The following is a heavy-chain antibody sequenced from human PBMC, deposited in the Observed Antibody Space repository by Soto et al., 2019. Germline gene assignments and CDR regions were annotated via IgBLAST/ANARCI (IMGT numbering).Heavy chain of an antibody. J-gene: IGHJ3*02. D-gene: IGHD3-10*01. V-gene: IGHV3-30*03. CDR2: ISNDGSNE. CDR3: ARDSRSSGKGAFDI. Sequence: QAQLVESGGGVVQPGRSLRLSCAASGFTFNNYAMHWVRQAPGKGLERVAVISNDGSNEYYPDSVKGRFTISRDNSKNTLYLEMNSLRAEDTAVYHCARDSRSSGKGAFDIWCQGTMVTVSS. CDR1: GFTFNNYA.